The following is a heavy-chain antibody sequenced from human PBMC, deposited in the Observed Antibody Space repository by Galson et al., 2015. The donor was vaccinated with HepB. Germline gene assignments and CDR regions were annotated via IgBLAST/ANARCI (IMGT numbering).Heavy chain of an antibody. J-gene: IGHJ3*02. V-gene: IGHV3-48*04. CDR2: ISTSRAIN. D-gene: IGHD4/OR15-4a*01. CDR3: ATTKFGNGAYWTLEI. Sequence: CLILSCEGSGFSGGSYPLSWVRQTPEKRQQWVSSISTSRAINDRLVSAKGRFTVARDNARNAVFLQMTSLRAEDTAVYYCATTKFGNGAYWTLEIWGQGTRVTVSS. CDR1: GFSGGSYP.